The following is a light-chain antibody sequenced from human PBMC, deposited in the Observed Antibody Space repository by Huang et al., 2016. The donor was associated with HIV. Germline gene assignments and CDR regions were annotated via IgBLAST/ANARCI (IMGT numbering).Light chain of an antibody. J-gene: IGKJ2*01. CDR2: TAS. CDR3: QQSYSTPPYT. Sequence: DIQMTQSPSSLSASVGDRVTITCRASQNINRYLNWYQQKPGKAPKRRIFTASSLQSGVPSRFSGSGSGTDFTLTISSLQPEDFATYYCQQSYSTPPYTFGQGTKLEIK. CDR1: QNINRY. V-gene: IGKV1-39*01.